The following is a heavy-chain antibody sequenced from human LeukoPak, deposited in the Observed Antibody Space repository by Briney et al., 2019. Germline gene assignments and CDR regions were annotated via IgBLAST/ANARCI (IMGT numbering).Heavy chain of an antibody. CDR2: IYYSGST. Sequence: SETLSLTCTVSGGSISSSSYYWGWIRQPPGKGLEWIVSIYYSGSTYYNPSLKSRVTISVDTSKNQFSLKLSSVTAADTAVYYCARGYCTNGVCPDAFDIWGQGTMVTVSS. J-gene: IGHJ3*02. CDR1: GGSISSSSYY. V-gene: IGHV4-39*07. D-gene: IGHD2-8*01. CDR3: ARGYCTNGVCPDAFDI.